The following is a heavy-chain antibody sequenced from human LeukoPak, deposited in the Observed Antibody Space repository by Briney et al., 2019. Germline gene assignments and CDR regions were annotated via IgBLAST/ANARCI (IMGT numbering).Heavy chain of an antibody. Sequence: PGGSLRLSCAASGFSFTYYSFHWVRQAPGKGLEWVAVISYDGSNKYYADSVKGRFTISRDNSKNTLYLQMNSLRAEDTAVYYCAGNVLRSPGMDVWGQGTTVTVSS. J-gene: IGHJ6*02. CDR3: AGNVLRSPGMDV. V-gene: IGHV3-30*04. D-gene: IGHD3-3*01. CDR1: GFSFTYYS. CDR2: ISYDGSNK.